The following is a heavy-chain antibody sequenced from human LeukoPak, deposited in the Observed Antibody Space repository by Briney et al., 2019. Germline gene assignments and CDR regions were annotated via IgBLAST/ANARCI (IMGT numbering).Heavy chain of an antibody. J-gene: IGHJ4*02. V-gene: IGHV4-61*02. CDR3: ARQLWSHFDY. CDR2: ISTSGST. CDR1: GGSISSGTYY. Sequence: SETLSLTCTVSGGSISSGTYYWRWIRQPAGKGLEWIGRISTSGSTDYNPSLKSRVTISVDTSKNQFSLKLSSVTAADTAVYYCARQLWSHFDYWGQGTLVTVSS. D-gene: IGHD5-18*01.